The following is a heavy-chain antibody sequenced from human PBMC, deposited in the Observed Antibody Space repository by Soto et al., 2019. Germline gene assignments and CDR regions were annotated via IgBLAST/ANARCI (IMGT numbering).Heavy chain of an antibody. D-gene: IGHD3-22*01. V-gene: IGHV2-70*11. Sequence: SGPTLVNPTQTLTLTCTFSGFSLSTSGVGVGWIRQPPGKALEWLARIDWDDDKYYSTSLKTRLTISKDTSKNQVVLTMTNMDPVDTATYYCARIDYSSGYYCPDYWGQGTLVTVSS. CDR2: IDWDDDK. CDR3: ARIDYSSGYYCPDY. CDR1: GFSLSTSGVG. J-gene: IGHJ4*02.